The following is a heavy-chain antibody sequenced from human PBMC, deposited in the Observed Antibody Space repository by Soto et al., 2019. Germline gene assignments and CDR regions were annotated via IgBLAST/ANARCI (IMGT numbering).Heavy chain of an antibody. D-gene: IGHD7-27*01. CDR3: ARGKTGDWDYYYGMDV. J-gene: IGHJ6*02. V-gene: IGHV4-30-2*01. CDR1: GGSIISGGYS. Sequence: SETLSLTCAVSGGSIISGGYSWSWIRQPPGKGLEWIGYIYHSGSTYYNPSLKSRVTISVDRSKNQFSLKLSSVTAADTAVYYCARGKTGDWDYYYGMDVWGQGTTVTVSS. CDR2: IYHSGST.